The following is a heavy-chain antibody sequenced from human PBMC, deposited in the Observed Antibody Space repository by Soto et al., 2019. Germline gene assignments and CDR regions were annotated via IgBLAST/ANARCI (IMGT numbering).Heavy chain of an antibody. V-gene: IGHV1-8*01. D-gene: IGHD2-8*01. Sequence: ASVKVSCKASGYTFSSYDINWVRQAPGQGLEWMGWMNPNFGDTDYAQKFQGRVTMTRNTSISTAYMELGSLRSEDTAVYYCARTRVMAYYHAMDVWGQGTTVTVSS. J-gene: IGHJ6*02. CDR2: MNPNFGDT. CDR1: GYTFSSYD. CDR3: ARTRVMAYYHAMDV.